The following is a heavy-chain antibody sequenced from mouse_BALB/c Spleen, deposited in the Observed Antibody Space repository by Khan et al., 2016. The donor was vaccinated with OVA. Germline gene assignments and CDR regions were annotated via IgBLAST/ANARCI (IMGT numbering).Heavy chain of an antibody. J-gene: IGHJ3*01. CDR1: GYTFTDYA. D-gene: IGHD1-3*01. V-gene: IGHV1S137*01. CDR3: AGVSGDDRLAY. CDR2: ISTHYGDA. Sequence: QVQLQQSGAELVRPGVSVKISCKGSGYTFTDYAMHWVKQSHAKSLEWIGVISTHYGDASYNQKFKGKATMTVDKSSSTASMELARLTSEAFAICDGAGVSGDDRLAYWGQGTLVTVSA.